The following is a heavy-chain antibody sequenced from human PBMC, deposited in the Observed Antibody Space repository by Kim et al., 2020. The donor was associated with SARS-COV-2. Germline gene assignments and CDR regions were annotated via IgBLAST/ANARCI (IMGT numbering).Heavy chain of an antibody. V-gene: IGHV3-30*18. J-gene: IGHJ5*02. CDR2: ISYDGTHK. CDR3: AKDLRDHFSLDS. D-gene: IGHD5-12*01. CDR1: GFTFSLYG. Sequence: GGSLRLSCAASGFTFSLYGIHWVRQAPGKGLEWVALISYDGTHKHYADSVKGRFTISRDNSKNTVFLQMNSLRAEDTAVYYCAKDLRDHFSLDSWGQGTLVTVSS.